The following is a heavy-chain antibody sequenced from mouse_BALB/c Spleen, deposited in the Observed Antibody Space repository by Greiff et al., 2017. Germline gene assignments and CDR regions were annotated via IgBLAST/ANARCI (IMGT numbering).Heavy chain of an antibody. J-gene: IGHJ2*01. D-gene: IGHD3-3*01. CDR1: GYTFTSYW. CDR2: IFPGTGTT. Sequence: QVQLQQSGAELVKPGASVKLSCKTSGYTFTSYWIQWVKQRPGQGLGWIGEIFPGTGTTYYNEKFKGKATLTIDTSSSTAYMQLSSLTSEDSAVYFCARGTHFDYWGQGTTLTVSS. V-gene: IGHV1S132*01. CDR3: ARGTHFDY.